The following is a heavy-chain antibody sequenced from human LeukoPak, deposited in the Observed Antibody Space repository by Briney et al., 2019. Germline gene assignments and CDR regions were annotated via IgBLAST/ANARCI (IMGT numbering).Heavy chain of an antibody. CDR3: ARDLGDGDGYTADY. CDR1: GGTFSSYA. J-gene: IGHJ4*02. Sequence: SVKVSCKASGGTFSSYAISWVRQAPGQGLEWKGGIIPIFGTANYAQKFQGRVTITADESTSTAYMELSSLRSEDTAVYYCARDLGDGDGYTADYWGQGTLVTVSS. V-gene: IGHV1-69*13. CDR2: IIPIFGTA. D-gene: IGHD5-24*01.